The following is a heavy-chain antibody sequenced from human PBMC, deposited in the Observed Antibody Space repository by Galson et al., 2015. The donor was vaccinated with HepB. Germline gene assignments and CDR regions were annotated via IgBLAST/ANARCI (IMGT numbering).Heavy chain of an antibody. Sequence: SLRLSCAASGFTFSSYAMHWVRQAPGKGLEWVAVISYDGSNKYYADSVKGRFTISRDNSKNTLYLRMNSLRAEDTAVYYCARDSGFAAAGIRWGQGTLVTVSS. J-gene: IGHJ4*02. D-gene: IGHD6-13*01. CDR3: ARDSGFAAAGIR. CDR2: ISYDGSNK. CDR1: GFTFSSYA. V-gene: IGHV3-30-3*01.